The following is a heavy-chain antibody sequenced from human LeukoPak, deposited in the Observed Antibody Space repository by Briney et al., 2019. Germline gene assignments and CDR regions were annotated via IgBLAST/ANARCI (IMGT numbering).Heavy chain of an antibody. D-gene: IGHD6-13*01. CDR3: ARDILATSIAAPYY. J-gene: IGHJ4*02. CDR1: GGSISSYY. V-gene: IGHV4-59*12. CDR2: IYYSGST. Sequence: SETLSLTCTVSGGSISSYYWSWIRQPPGKGLEWIGYIYYSGSTNYNPSLKSRVTMSVDTSKNQFSLRLSSVNAADTAVYYCARDILATSIAAPYYWGQGTLVTVSS.